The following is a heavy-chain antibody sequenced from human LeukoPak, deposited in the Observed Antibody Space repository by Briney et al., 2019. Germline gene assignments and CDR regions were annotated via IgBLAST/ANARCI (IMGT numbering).Heavy chain of an antibody. V-gene: IGHV3-21*01. J-gene: IGHJ4*02. CDR1: GFTFSSYS. CDR2: ISSSSSYI. D-gene: IGHD2-15*01. Sequence: PGGSLRLSCAASGFTFSSYSMNWVRQAPGKGLEWVSSISSSSSYIYYADSVKGRFTISRDNSKNALYLQMNSLRAEDTAVYYCAREDIVVVVVDYWGQGTLVTVSS. CDR3: AREDIVVVVVDY.